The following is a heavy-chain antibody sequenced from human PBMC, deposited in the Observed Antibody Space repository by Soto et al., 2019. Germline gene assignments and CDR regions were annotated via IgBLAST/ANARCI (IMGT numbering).Heavy chain of an antibody. J-gene: IGHJ4*02. V-gene: IGHV4-39*07. D-gene: IGHD5-18*01. CDR3: VRGGGGYGNGMIDY. CDR2: LYYTGTT. CDR1: GGSIGSSSYY. Sequence: ETLSLTCSVSGGSIGSSSYYFGWIRQPPGKGLEWIGSLYYTGTTNYNPSLKSRVTISLDTSKNQFSLKLSSVTAADTAVYYCVRGGGGYGNGMIDYWGQGTLVTVSS.